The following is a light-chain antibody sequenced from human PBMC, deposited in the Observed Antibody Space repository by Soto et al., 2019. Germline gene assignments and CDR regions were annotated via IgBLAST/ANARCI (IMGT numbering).Light chain of an antibody. V-gene: IGKV3-15*01. Sequence: EIVMTQSPATLSVSPGERVTFSCRASQSVTSNLAWYQHKPGQAPRLLIYGSSTRATGVPPRFSGSASGKEFNLTISSLQSEEFGVYYCQQDNDWPRNFGKGTRLEIK. CDR3: QQDNDWPRN. CDR1: QSVTSN. J-gene: IGKJ5*01. CDR2: GSS.